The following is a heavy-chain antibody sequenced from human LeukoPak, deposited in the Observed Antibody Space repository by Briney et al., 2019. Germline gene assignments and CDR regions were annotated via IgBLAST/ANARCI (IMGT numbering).Heavy chain of an antibody. D-gene: IGHD3-16*01. Sequence: SETLCLTCAVYGGSFSGYYWSWIRQPPGKGLEWIGEINHSGSTNYNASLKSRVTISVDTSKNQFSMKLSSVTAADTAVYYCARDHDYDSVWGSYGGKNAFDIWGQGTMVTVSS. J-gene: IGHJ3*02. CDR1: GGSFSGYY. CDR2: INHSGST. V-gene: IGHV4-34*01. CDR3: ARDHDYDSVWGSYGGKNAFDI.